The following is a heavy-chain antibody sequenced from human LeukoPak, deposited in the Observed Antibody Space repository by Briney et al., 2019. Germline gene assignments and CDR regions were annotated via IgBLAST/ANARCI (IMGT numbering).Heavy chain of an antibody. D-gene: IGHD5-12*01. CDR1: GFIFSSHW. CDR3: ARDHVVATILFDY. CDR2: IKQDGSEK. J-gene: IGHJ4*02. V-gene: IGHV3-7*01. Sequence: GGSLRLSCEASGFIFSSHWMSWVRQAPGKGLEWVANIKQDGSEKHYVDSVKGRFTISRDNAKNSLYLQMNSLSAEDTAVYYCARDHVVATILFDYWGQGTLVTVSS.